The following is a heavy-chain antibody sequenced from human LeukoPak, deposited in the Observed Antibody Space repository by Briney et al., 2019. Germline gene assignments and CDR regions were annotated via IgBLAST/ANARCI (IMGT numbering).Heavy chain of an antibody. J-gene: IGHJ3*02. CDR2: INRYGGT. Sequence: SEALSLTCAVFAGSFSNYYWSWIRQSPGKGLEWIGEINRYGGTNCNPSLKSRVTISIDTSKMQFSLRLSSVTAADTAVYFCAGPRIGSSAFDIWGQGTLVTVSS. D-gene: IGHD1-14*01. CDR1: AGSFSNYY. V-gene: IGHV4-34*01. CDR3: AGPRIGSSAFDI.